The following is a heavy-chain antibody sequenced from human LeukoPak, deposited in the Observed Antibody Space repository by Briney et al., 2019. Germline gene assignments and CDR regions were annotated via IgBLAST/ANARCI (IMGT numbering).Heavy chain of an antibody. CDR3: ARHNVPSYYYDSRGSSHLDS. Sequence: PSETLSLTCAVYGGSFSGYYWSWIRQPPGKGLEWIGEINHSGSTNYNPSLKSRVSISVDTSKNHFSLKLTSVTAADTALYFCARHNVPSYYYDSRGSSHLDSWGQGTLVTVSS. D-gene: IGHD3-22*01. CDR1: GGSFSGYY. V-gene: IGHV4-34*01. CDR2: INHSGST. J-gene: IGHJ4*02.